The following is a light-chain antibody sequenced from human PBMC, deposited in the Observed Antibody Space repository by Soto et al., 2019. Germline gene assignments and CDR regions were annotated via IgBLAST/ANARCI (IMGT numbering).Light chain of an antibody. CDR2: GVS. V-gene: IGLV2-14*01. J-gene: IGLJ3*02. CDR1: RSDVGGYNY. CDR3: SSYTITNARV. Sequence: QSALTQPASVSGSPGQSITISCTGTRSDVGGYNYVSWYQQHPGKAPKLMIYGVSNRPSGVSSRFSGSKSGKTASLTISGLQSEDEADYYCSSYTITNARVFGGGTKLTVL.